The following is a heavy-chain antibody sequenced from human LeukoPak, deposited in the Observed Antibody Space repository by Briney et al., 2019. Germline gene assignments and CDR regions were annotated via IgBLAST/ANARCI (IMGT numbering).Heavy chain of an antibody. V-gene: IGHV4-39*01. CDR2: IYYSGST. J-gene: IGHJ3*02. CDR1: GGSISSSSYY. CDR3: AGPISSGYYYVVIRDAFDI. D-gene: IGHD3-22*01. Sequence: PSGTLSLTCTVSGGSISSSSYYWGWIRQPPGKGLEWIGSIYYSGSTYYNPSLKSRVTISVDTSKNQFSLKLSSVTTADTAVYYCAGPISSGYYYVVIRDAFDIWGQGTMVTVSS.